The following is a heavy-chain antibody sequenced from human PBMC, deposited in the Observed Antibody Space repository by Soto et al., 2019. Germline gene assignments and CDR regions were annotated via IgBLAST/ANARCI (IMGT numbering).Heavy chain of an antibody. CDR2: ISGSGGST. CDR3: AKDQWALPKFINWFDP. Sequence: GGPLRLSCAASGFTFSSYAMSWVRQAPGKGLEWVSAISGSGGSTYYADSVKGRFTISRDNSKNTLYLQMNSLRAEDTAVYYCAKDQWALPKFINWFDPWGQGTLVTVSS. V-gene: IGHV3-23*01. D-gene: IGHD1-26*01. J-gene: IGHJ5*02. CDR1: GFTFSSYA.